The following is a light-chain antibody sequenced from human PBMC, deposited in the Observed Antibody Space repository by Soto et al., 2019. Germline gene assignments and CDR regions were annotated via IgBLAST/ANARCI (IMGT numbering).Light chain of an antibody. V-gene: IGKV3-11*01. CDR1: QSVSRY. CDR2: EST. Sequence: EIVLTQAPATLSLSPGERATLSCRTSQSVSRYLAWYQQKTGQAPRLLIYESTDRATGRPPRFSGSGYVTDFTLTINSLEPEDFAVYYFKQRNSWPITFGVGTTVEIK. CDR3: KQRNSWPIT. J-gene: IGKJ4*01.